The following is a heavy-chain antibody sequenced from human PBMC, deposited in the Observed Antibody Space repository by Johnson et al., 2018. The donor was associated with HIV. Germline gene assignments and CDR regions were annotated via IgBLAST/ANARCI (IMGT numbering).Heavy chain of an antibody. D-gene: IGHD3-22*01. CDR3: AKGWNYYWSAFHI. Sequence: QVQLLESGGGLVQPGGSLRLSCVVSGFTFRDYYMSWIRQAPGKGLEWVSYISSSGTTIYYADSVKGRFTISRDNAKNSLYLQMNSLRDEDTALYYCAKGWNYYWSAFHIWGQGTMVTVSS. J-gene: IGHJ3*02. CDR2: ISSSGTTI. CDR1: GFTFRDYY. V-gene: IGHV3-11*01.